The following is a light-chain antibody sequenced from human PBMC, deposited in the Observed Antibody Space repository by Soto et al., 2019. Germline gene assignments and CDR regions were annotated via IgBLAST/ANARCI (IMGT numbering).Light chain of an antibody. V-gene: IGKV1-9*01. CDR1: QGISSY. CDR3: QQLNSYPRT. J-gene: IGKJ4*01. CDR2: AAS. Sequence: DIQLTQSPSFLSASVGDRVTITCRASQGISSYLAWYQQKPGKAPKLLIYAASTLQSGVPSRFGGSGSGTEFTLTISSLQPEDFATYYCQQLNSYPRTFGGGTKVEIK.